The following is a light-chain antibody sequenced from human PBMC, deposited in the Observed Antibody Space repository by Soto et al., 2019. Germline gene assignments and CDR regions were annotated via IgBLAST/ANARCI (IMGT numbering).Light chain of an antibody. V-gene: IGKV3-20*01. J-gene: IGKJ1*01. CDR2: GAS. CDR1: QTVSSSY. CDR3: QQYGSSPRT. Sequence: EIVLTHSPGTLSLSPGERATLSCRASQTVSSSYLAWYQQKLGQAPRLLIYGASNRATGIPDRFSGSGSGTDFTLTISRLEPEDFAVYYCQQYGSSPRTFGQGTKVDVK.